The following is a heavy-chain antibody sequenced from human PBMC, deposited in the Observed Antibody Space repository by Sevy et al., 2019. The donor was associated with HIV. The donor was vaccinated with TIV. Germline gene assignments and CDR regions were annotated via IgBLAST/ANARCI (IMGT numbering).Heavy chain of an antibody. CDR3: AGGPMQRSMVRGAGGIFDY. J-gene: IGHJ4*02. D-gene: IGHD3-10*01. V-gene: IGHV1-69*13. CDR2: IIPIFGTA. CDR1: GGTFSSYA. Sequence: ASVKVSCKASGGTFSSYAISWVRQAPGQGLEWMGGIIPIFGTANYAQKFQGRVTITADESTSTAYMELSSLRSEDTAVYYCAGGPMQRSMVRGAGGIFDYWGQGTLVTVSS.